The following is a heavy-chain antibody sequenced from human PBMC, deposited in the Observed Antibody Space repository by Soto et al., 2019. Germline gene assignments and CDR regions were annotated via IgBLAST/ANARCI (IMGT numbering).Heavy chain of an antibody. CDR2: IYYSGNT. Sequence: SSETLSLTCTVSGDSISSSRDHWGWIRQPTGKGLEWIGTIYYSGNTYYNPSLKSRVTISVDTSKNQFALKVSSVTAADTAVYYCARHHTTLYYYYYMDVWGKGTTVTVSS. J-gene: IGHJ6*03. CDR3: ARHHTTLYYYYYMDV. V-gene: IGHV4-39*01. D-gene: IGHD1-1*01. CDR1: GDSISSSRDH.